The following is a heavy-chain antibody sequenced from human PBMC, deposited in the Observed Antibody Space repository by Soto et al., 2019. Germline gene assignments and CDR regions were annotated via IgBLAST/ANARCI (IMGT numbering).Heavy chain of an antibody. CDR2: IKPSGGST. J-gene: IGHJ4*02. Sequence: GASVKVSCKASGYSFTTYYIHWVRQAPGQGLEWMGIIKPSGGSTRYAQKFQGRVTMTRDTSTNTVYMELTSLRSEDTAVYYCARVPSPYNNSWTYDYWGQGALVTVSS. CDR1: GYSFTTYY. D-gene: IGHD1-20*01. V-gene: IGHV1-46*03. CDR3: ARVPSPYNNSWTYDY.